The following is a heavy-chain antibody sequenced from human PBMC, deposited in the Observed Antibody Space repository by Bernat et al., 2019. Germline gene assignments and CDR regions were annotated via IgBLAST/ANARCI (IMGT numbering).Heavy chain of an antibody. Sequence: EVQLVESGGNLVQPGGSLRLSCAASGFTASSNYMSRVRQAPGKGLEWVSTIYSDGSTYYEDSVKGRFVSSSDNSKNTLFLHMGRLRADDMALYYCARQDDFWSEFVVWGQGTLVTVSS. D-gene: IGHD3-3*01. CDR2: IYSDGST. CDR1: GFTASSNY. J-gene: IGHJ4*02. CDR3: ARQDDFWSEFVV. V-gene: IGHV3-66*04.